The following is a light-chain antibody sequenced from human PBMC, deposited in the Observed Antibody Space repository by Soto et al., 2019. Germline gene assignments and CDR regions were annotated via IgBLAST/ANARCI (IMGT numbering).Light chain of an antibody. V-gene: IGLV3-1*01. CDR1: KLGDKY. J-gene: IGLJ2*01. CDR2: QNS. CDR3: QAWDSSTVV. Sequence: SYELSHPPSVSVSPGQTASITRSGDKLGDKYACWYQQKPGQSHVLVIYQNSKRPSGIPERFSGSNSGNTATLTISGTQAMDEADYYCQAWDSSTVVFGGGTKLTVL.